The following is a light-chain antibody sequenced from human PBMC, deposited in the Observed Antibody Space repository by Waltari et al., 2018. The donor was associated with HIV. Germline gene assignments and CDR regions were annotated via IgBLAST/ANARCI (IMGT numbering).Light chain of an antibody. J-gene: IGKJ2*01. Sequence: QLNQSPSFLSASVGDRVTITCRASHGLRSYLAWSQQKPGKAPQLLNYVASTLQSGVQSRFSGSGYGTEFTRTSSSLQPEDFATYYCQQRNYYPHTFGQGTKVEIK. CDR2: VAS. CDR1: HGLRSY. CDR3: QQRNYYPHT. V-gene: IGKV1-9*01.